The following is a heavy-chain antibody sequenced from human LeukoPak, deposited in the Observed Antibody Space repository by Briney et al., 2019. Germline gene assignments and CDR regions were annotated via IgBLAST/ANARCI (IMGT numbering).Heavy chain of an antibody. D-gene: IGHD3-3*01. J-gene: IGHJ5*02. V-gene: IGHV4-34*01. CDR1: GGSFSGYY. Sequence: PSETLSLTCAVYGGSFSGYYWSWIRQPPGKGLEWIGEINHSGSTNYNPSLKSRVTISVDTSKNQFSLRLSSVTAADTAVYYCAREGYYDFWSGYPPTWFDPWGQGTLVTVSS. CDR3: AREGYYDFWSGYPPTWFDP. CDR2: INHSGST.